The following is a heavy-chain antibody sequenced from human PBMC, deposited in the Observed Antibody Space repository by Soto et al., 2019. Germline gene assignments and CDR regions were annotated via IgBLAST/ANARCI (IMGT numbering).Heavy chain of an antibody. CDR1: GGTFSSYA. V-gene: IGHV1-69*01. Sequence: QVQLVQSGAEVKKPGSSVKVSCKASGGTFSSYAISWVRQAPGQGLEWMGGIIPIFGTANYAQKFQGRVKITADESTSTAYMELSSLRSEDTAVYYCARGEYSSSWYGGSDAFDIWGQGTMVTVSS. CDR3: ARGEYSSSWYGGSDAFDI. D-gene: IGHD6-13*01. J-gene: IGHJ3*02. CDR2: IIPIFGTA.